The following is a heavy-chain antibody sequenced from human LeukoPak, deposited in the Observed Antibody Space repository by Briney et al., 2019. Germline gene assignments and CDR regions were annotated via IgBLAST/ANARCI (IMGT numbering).Heavy chain of an antibody. D-gene: IGHD6-6*01. V-gene: IGHV1-46*01. CDR2: INPSGGST. CDR3: AREATDSSSEFLYYYYYMDV. CDR1: GYTFTSYY. J-gene: IGHJ6*03. Sequence: GASVKVSCKASGYTFTSYYMHWVRQAPGQGLEWMGIINPSGGSTSYAQKFQGRVTMTRDMSTSTVYMELSSLRSEDTAVYYCAREATDSSSEFLYYYYYMDVWGKGTTVTVSS.